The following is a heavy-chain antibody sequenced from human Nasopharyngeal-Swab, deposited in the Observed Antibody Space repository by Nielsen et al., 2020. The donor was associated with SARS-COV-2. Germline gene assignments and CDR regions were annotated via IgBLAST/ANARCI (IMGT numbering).Heavy chain of an antibody. V-gene: IGHV1-18*01. D-gene: IGHD2-15*01. J-gene: IGHJ5*02. CDR2: ISAYNGNT. CDR3: ARSQYCSGGSCYSGNWFDP. Sequence: WVRQAPGQGLEWMGWISAYNGNTNYAQKLQGRVTMTTDTSTSTAYMELWSLRSDDTAVYYCARSQYCSGGSCYSGNWFDPWGQGTLVTVSS.